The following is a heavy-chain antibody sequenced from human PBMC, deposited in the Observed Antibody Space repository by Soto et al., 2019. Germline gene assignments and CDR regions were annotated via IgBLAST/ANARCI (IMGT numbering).Heavy chain of an antibody. D-gene: IGHD3-3*01. Sequence: GGSLRLSCAASGFTFSSYAMSWVRQAPGKGLEWVSAISGSGGSTYYADSVKGRFTISRDNSKNTLYLQMNSLRAEDTAVYYCAKGGGIFGSPWYYYYMDVWGKGTTVTVSS. CDR1: GFTFSSYA. J-gene: IGHJ6*03. CDR2: ISGSGGST. V-gene: IGHV3-23*01. CDR3: AKGGGIFGSPWYYYYMDV.